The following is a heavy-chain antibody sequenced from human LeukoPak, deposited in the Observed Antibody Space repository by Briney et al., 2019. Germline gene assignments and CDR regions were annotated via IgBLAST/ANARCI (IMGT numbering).Heavy chain of an antibody. D-gene: IGHD2-15*01. Sequence: ASVKVSCKTSGYTFTGYYMHWVRQATGQGLEWTAWINPNSGGTNYAQKFQGRVTMTRDTSISTAYMELSRLRSDDTAVYYCARDCSGGSCYQYYIDYWGQGTLVTVSS. V-gene: IGHV1-2*02. CDR1: GYTFTGYY. CDR2: INPNSGGT. J-gene: IGHJ4*02. CDR3: ARDCSGGSCYQYYIDY.